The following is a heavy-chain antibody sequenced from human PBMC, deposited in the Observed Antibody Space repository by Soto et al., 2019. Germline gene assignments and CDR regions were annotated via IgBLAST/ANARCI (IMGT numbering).Heavy chain of an antibody. V-gene: IGHV1-8*01. D-gene: IGHD2-2*03. Sequence: QVQLVQSGAEVKKPGASVKVSCKASGYTFTSYDINWVRQATGQGLEWMGWMNPNSGNTGYAQKFQGRVTMTRNTSISTAYMELSSLRSEDTAVYYCARAPQLPSGYCSSTSCYATYYFDYWGQGTLVTVSS. CDR2: MNPNSGNT. J-gene: IGHJ4*02. CDR3: ARAPQLPSGYCSSTSCYATYYFDY. CDR1: GYTFTSYD.